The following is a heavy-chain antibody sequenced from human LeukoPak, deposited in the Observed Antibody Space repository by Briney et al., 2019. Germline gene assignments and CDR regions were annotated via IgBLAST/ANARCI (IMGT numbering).Heavy chain of an antibody. D-gene: IGHD3-3*01. Sequence: SQTLSLTCTVSGGSISSGSYYWSWIRQPAGKGLEWIGRIYTSGSTNYNPSLKSRVTISVDTSKNQFSLKLSSVTAADTAVYYCARGIPLNDFWSGYLISGFDYWGQGTLVTVSS. V-gene: IGHV4-61*02. CDR3: ARGIPLNDFWSGYLISGFDY. CDR2: IYTSGST. J-gene: IGHJ4*02. CDR1: GGSISSGSYY.